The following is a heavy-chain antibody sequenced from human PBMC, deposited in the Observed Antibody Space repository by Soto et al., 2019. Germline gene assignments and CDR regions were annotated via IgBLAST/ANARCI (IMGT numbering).Heavy chain of an antibody. V-gene: IGHV4-59*11. CDR2: IYYSGCT. D-gene: IGHD2-15*01. CDR1: GGSISSHY. Sequence: SETLSLTGSVSGGSISSHYWSWIRQPPGKGLEWIGYIYYSGCTNYNPSLKSRVTISVDTSKNQFSLKLSSVTAADTPVYSCARDVAGSVYSCYGFGSWGDGTLVTLSS. J-gene: IGHJ4*01. CDR3: ARDVAGSVYSCYGFGS.